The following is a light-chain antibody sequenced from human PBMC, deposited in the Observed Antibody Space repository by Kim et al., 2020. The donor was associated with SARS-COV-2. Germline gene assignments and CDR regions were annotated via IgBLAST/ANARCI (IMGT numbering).Light chain of an antibody. Sequence: DIQMTQSPSTLSASIGDRVTITCRASQSIGNWLAWYQQRPGKAPKLLIYKTSSLDSGVPSRFSGSGSGTEFTLTISSLQPDDFATYYCQRYDTYKYTFGQGTKLEI. J-gene: IGKJ2*01. CDR1: QSIGNW. V-gene: IGKV1-5*03. CDR2: KTS. CDR3: QRYDTYKYT.